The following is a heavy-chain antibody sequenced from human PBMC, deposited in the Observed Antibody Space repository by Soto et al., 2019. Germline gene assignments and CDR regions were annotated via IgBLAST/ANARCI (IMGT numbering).Heavy chain of an antibody. CDR3: AKDRRAGGNSAFYFDF. J-gene: IGHJ4*02. V-gene: IGHV3-23*01. CDR2: ISTTGGGT. Sequence: SLKSSCAASGFKFSNYAMSWVRQATGQGLEWVSLISTTGGGTYYADSVKGLFTISRDNSHNTLYLQVHSLNAEDPAVYYCAKDRRAGGNSAFYFDFWGPLAQVTVS. CDR1: GFKFSNYA. D-gene: IGHD3-16*01.